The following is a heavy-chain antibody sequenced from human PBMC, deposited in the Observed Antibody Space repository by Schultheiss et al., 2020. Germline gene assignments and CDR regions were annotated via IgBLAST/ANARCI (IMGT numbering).Heavy chain of an antibody. D-gene: IGHD3-16*01. CDR2: ISWNSGSI. V-gene: IGHV3-23*01. CDR3: AKDRSSPTYAAFNI. Sequence: WGSLRLSCAASGFTFSSYAMSWVRQAPGKGLEWVSGISWNSGSIGYADSVKGRFTISRDSSKNTLSLQMNSLRAEDTAVYYCAKDRSSPTYAAFNIWGQGTMVTVSS. J-gene: IGHJ3*02. CDR1: GFTFSSYA.